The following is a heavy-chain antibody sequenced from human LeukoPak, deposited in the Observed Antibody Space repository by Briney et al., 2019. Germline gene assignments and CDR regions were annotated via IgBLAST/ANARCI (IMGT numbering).Heavy chain of an antibody. J-gene: IGHJ6*03. Sequence: PGGSLRLSCAAPGFTFSSYGMHWVRQAPGKGLEWVAFIRFDGSNKYYADSVKGRFTISRDNSKNTLYLQMNSLRAEDTAVYYCARGPLYYGGGTHSYYYMDVWGKGTTVTISS. CDR2: IRFDGSNK. CDR3: ARGPLYYGGGTHSYYYMDV. CDR1: GFTFSSYG. D-gene: IGHD4-17*01. V-gene: IGHV3-30*02.